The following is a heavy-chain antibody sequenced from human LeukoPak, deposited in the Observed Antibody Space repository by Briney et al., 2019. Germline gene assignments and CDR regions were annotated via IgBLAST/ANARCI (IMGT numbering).Heavy chain of an antibody. J-gene: IGHJ4*02. CDR1: GGSISSSSYY. D-gene: IGHD3-3*01. Sequence: SETLSLTCTVSGGSISSSSYYWGWIRQPPGKGLEWIGSIYYSGSTYYNPSLKSRVTISVDTSKNQFSLKLSSVTAADTAVYYCARTYYDFWSGYPAFDYWGQGTLVTVSS. V-gene: IGHV4-39*01. CDR2: IYYSGST. CDR3: ARTYYDFWSGYPAFDY.